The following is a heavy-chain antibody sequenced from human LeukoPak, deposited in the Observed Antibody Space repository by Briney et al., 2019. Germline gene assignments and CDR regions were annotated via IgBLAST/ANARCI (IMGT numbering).Heavy chain of an antibody. V-gene: IGHV4-34*01. D-gene: IGHD5-12*01. CDR3: ARARSGYGFDP. J-gene: IGHJ5*02. Sequence: SETLSLTCAVYGGSFSGYYWSWIRQPPGKGPEWIGEINHSGSTDYNPSLKSRVTISEDTSKNQFSLKLSSVTAADTAVYYCARARSGYGFDPWGQGTLVTVSS. CDR2: INHSGST. CDR1: GGSFSGYY.